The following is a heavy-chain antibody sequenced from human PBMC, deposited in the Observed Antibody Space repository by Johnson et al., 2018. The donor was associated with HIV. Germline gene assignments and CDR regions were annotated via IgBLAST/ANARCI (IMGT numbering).Heavy chain of an antibody. CDR2: IYSDGPDT. CDR1: GFTFSSYA. CDR3: ARKQWLEIPSDAFDV. J-gene: IGHJ3*01. V-gene: IGHV3-74*03. D-gene: IGHD6-19*01. Sequence: VQLVESGGGVVQPGGSLRLSCAASGFTFSSYAMNWVRQAPGKGLVWVARIYSDGPDTAYADSVKGRFTISRDNAKRTLYLQMNSLRAEDTAVYYCARKQWLEIPSDAFDVWGQGTMVTVSS.